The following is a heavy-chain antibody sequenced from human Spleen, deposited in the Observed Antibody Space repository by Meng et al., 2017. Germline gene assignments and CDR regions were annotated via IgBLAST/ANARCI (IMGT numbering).Heavy chain of an antibody. Sequence: QVQLVQSGAEAKKPGASVKVSCKASGYTFAAYWIHWLRQAPGQGLEWMGRIDPNNDHTQYAQNFQGRVTMTSDTSISTVYMELSSLGYEDTAVYYCARGVDAGVDYWGQGTLVTVSS. CDR1: GYTFAAYW. CDR3: ARGVDAGVDY. D-gene: IGHD5-12*01. V-gene: IGHV1-2*06. CDR2: IDPNNDHT. J-gene: IGHJ4*02.